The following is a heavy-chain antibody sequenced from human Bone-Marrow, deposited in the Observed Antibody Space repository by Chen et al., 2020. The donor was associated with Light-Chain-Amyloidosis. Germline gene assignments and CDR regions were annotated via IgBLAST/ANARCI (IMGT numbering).Heavy chain of an antibody. D-gene: IGHD3-9*01. CDR1: GFTFTTYW. CDR2: INNDGSST. Sequence: EVQLVESGGGLVQPGGSLRLSCSASGFTFTTYWMHWVRQAPGRGLVWVSRINNDGSSTLYADSLKGRFTVSRDNARNTLYLQMNSLGAEDTAVYYCARGGLDHAFDVWGQGTRVTVSS. V-gene: IGHV3-74*01. J-gene: IGHJ3*01. CDR3: ARGGLDHAFDV.